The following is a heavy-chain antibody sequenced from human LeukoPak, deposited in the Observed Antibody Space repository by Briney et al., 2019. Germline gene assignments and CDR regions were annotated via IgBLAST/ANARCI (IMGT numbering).Heavy chain of an antibody. D-gene: IGHD3-10*01. J-gene: IGHJ6*03. CDR3: ARANYGSGSYYHYYYYYYMDV. CDR2: IHYSGST. V-gene: IGHV4-39*07. CDR1: GGSISSSSYY. Sequence: SSETLSLTCTVSGGSISSSSYYWGWIRQPPGKGLEWIGSIHYSGSTYYNPSLKSRVTISVDTSKNQFSLKLSSVTAADTAVYYCARANYGSGSYYHYYYYYYMDVWGKGTTATVSS.